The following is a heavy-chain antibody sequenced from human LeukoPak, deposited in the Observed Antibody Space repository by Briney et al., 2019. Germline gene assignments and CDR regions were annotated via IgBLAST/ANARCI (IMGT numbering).Heavy chain of an antibody. CDR2: ISSIGGST. V-gene: IGHV3-64*01. CDR1: GFTFSTYA. Sequence: GGSLRLSCTASGFTFSTYAMHWVRQAPGKGLEYVSTISSIGGSTYYANSGKGRFTISRDNSKNTLYLQMGSLRAEAMAVYYCARAGGSDILNAFDIWGQGTMVTVSS. D-gene: IGHD3-9*01. J-gene: IGHJ3*02. CDR3: ARAGGSDILNAFDI.